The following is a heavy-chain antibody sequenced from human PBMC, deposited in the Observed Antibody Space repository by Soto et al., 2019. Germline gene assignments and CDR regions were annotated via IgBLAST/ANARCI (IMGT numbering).Heavy chain of an antibody. CDR1: GYTFTSYG. V-gene: IGHV1-18*01. D-gene: IGHD6-13*01. J-gene: IGHJ4*02. CDR3: ARCLPRSHSSSWYVNDY. CDR2: ISAYNGNT. Sequence: ASVKVSCKASGYTFTSYGISWVRQAPGQGLEWMGWISAYNGNTNYAQKLQGRVTMTTDTSTSTAYMELRSLRSDDTAVYYCARCLPRSHSSSWYVNDYWGQGTLVTVSS.